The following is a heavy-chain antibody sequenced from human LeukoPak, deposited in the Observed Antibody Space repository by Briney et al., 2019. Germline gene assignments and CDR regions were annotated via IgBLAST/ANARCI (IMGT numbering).Heavy chain of an antibody. D-gene: IGHD1-20*01. CDR3: ARVREGNWDAFDI. Sequence: ASVKVSCKASGYTFTSYYMHWVRQAPGQGLEWMGIIKPSGGSTSYAQNFQGRVTMTRDTSTSTVYMELSSLRSEDTAVYYCARVREGNWDAFDIWGQGTMVTVSS. V-gene: IGHV1-46*01. CDR1: GYTFTSYY. CDR2: IKPSGGST. J-gene: IGHJ3*02.